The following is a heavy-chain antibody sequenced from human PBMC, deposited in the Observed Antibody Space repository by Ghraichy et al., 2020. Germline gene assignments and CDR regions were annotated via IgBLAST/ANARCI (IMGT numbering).Heavy chain of an antibody. V-gene: IGHV3-48*02. J-gene: IGHJ6*02. CDR3: ARASTVVRFFYFAGMDV. CDR2: ITSSSRTI. Sequence: GESLNISCVGSGFSFSGYSMNWVRQPPGKGLEWVSYITSSSRTISYADSVKGRFTISRDNAQNSLFLQMNSLRDEDTAVYYCARASTVVRFFYFAGMDVWGQGTTVTVSS. CDR1: GFSFSGYS. D-gene: IGHD4-23*01.